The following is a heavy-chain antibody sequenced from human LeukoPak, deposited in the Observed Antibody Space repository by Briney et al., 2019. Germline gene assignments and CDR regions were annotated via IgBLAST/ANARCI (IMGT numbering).Heavy chain of an antibody. V-gene: IGHV3-30*02. CDR2: IRYDGSNK. J-gene: IGHJ5*02. Sequence: GGSLRLSCAASGFTFSSYGMHWVRQAPGKGLEWVAFIRYDGSNKYYADSVKGRFTISRDNSKNTLYLQTNSLRAEGTAMYYCAKTTSVYGSGDDYSGATNWFDPWGQGTLVTVYS. CDR1: GFTFSSYG. CDR3: AKTTSVYGSGDDYSGATNWFDP. D-gene: IGHD3-10*01.